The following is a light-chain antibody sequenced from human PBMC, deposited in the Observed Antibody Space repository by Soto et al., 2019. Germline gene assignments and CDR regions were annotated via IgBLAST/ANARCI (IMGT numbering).Light chain of an antibody. CDR1: QSISTTY. V-gene: IGKV3-20*01. CDR2: GAS. Sequence: EIVLSQSPGTLSLSPGERAALXXRTSQSISTTYLAWYQQKPGQAPSLLMYGASSRATGIPDRFSGTGSGTDFTLTISRLEPEDFAVYYCQQYGSSPYTFGLGTRLEI. J-gene: IGKJ5*01. CDR3: QQYGSSPYT.